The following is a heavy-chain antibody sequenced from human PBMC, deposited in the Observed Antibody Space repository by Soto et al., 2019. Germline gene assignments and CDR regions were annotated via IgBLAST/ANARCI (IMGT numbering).Heavy chain of an antibody. CDR3: ARDSYSSGWYWFDP. CDR1: GYTFTSYG. J-gene: IGHJ5*02. Sequence: GASVKVSCKASGYTFTSYGISWVRQAPGQGLEWMGWISAYNGNTNYAQKLQGRVTMTTDTSTSTAYMELRSLRSDDAAVYYCARDSYSSGWYWFDPWGQGTLVTVS. D-gene: IGHD6-19*01. V-gene: IGHV1-18*01. CDR2: ISAYNGNT.